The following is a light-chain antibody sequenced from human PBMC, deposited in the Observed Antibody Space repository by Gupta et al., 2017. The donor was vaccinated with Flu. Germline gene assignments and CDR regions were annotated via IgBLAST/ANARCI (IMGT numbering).Light chain of an antibody. CDR2: AAS. J-gene: IGKJ1*01. CDR1: QSINNY. CDR3: HHRDSIPRT. Sequence: DIQVTQSPSSLSASVGDRVTITCRASQSINNYLNWYQQKPGKAPNLLIYAASTLKGGVPSRFSGSRSGTDFTLTISRLQPEDFATYYCHHRDSIPRTFGQGTKVDIE. V-gene: IGKV1-39*01.